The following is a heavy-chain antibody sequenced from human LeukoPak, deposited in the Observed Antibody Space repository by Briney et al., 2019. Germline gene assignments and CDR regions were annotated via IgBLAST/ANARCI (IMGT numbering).Heavy chain of an antibody. CDR1: GGSISTYY. V-gene: IGHV4-59*01. CDR3: ARANYFDF. CDR2: IYYSGST. J-gene: IGHJ4*02. Sequence: PSETLSLTCSVSGGSISTYYWSWIRRPPGKGLEWTGNIYYSGSTNYNPSLKSRVTISVDTSKNQFSLKLSSVTAADTAVYYCARANYFDFWGQGTLVTVSS.